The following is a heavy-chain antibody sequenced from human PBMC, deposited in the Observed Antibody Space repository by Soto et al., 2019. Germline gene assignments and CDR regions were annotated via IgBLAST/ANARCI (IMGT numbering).Heavy chain of an antibody. CDR1: GYTFTSYV. CDR2: INAGNGNT. D-gene: IGHD3-3*01. V-gene: IGHV1-3*01. J-gene: IGHJ6*02. Sequence: GASVKVSCKASGYTFTSYVMHWVRQAPGQRLEWMGWINAGNGNTKYSQKFQGRVTITRDTSASTVYMELSSLRSEDTAVYYCARGGAGITIFGVVTYEDYYGMDVWGQGTTVTVSS. CDR3: ARGGAGITIFGVVTYEDYYGMDV.